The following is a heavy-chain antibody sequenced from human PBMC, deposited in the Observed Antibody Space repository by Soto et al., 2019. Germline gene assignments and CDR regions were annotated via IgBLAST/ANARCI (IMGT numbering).Heavy chain of an antibody. Sequence: QVPLVQSGAEVKKPGASVKVSCKASGYTFTSYGISWVRQAPGQGPEWMGRISTYNGNTNYVQKLQGRVTMTTDTSTNTAYMELRSLRYDYTAVYYCARDPGYSTTWHQAFDIWGQWTMVTVSS. CDR3: ARDPGYSTTWHQAFDI. V-gene: IGHV1-18*01. D-gene: IGHD6-13*01. J-gene: IGHJ3*02. CDR1: GYTFTSYG. CDR2: ISTYNGNT.